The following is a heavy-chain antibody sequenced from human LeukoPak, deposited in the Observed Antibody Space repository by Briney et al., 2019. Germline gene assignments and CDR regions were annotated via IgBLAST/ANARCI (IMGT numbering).Heavy chain of an antibody. CDR2: SSSNGSTI. CDR3: ARDVGYWYFDL. Sequence: GRSLRLSCAASGFTLSSYEMSWVRQAPGKGLEWVSYSSSNGSTIYYADSVKGRFTISRDNTKNSLYLQMNSLRAEDTAVYYCARDVGYWYFDLWGRGTLVTVSS. D-gene: IGHD2-15*01. CDR1: GFTLSSYE. J-gene: IGHJ2*01. V-gene: IGHV3-48*03.